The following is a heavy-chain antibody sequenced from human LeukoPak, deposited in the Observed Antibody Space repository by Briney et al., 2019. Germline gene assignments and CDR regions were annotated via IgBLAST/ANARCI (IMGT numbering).Heavy chain of an antibody. CDR3: ASWDDYYDSSGYPQPFDY. D-gene: IGHD3-22*01. J-gene: IGHJ4*02. Sequence: NAGGSLRLSCAASGFTFSSYWMSWIRQPPGKGLEWIGEINHSGSTNYNPSLKSRVTISVDTSKNQFSLKLSSVTAADTAVYYCASWDDYYDSSGYPQPFDYWGQGTLVTVSS. V-gene: IGHV4-34*01. CDR1: GFTFSSYW. CDR2: INHSGST.